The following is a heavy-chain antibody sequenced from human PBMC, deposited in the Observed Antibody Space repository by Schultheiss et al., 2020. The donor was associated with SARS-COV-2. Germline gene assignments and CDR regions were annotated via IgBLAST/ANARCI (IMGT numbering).Heavy chain of an antibody. Sequence: GGSLRLSCAASGFTFSSYAMHWVRQAPGKGLEWVAVISYDGSTEYYADSVKGRFTISRDNSKNTLYLQMNSLRAEDTAVYYCARGLVPANGDSLDYWGQGTLVTVSS. J-gene: IGHJ4*02. CDR3: ARGLVPANGDSLDY. V-gene: IGHV3-30*14. D-gene: IGHD3-16*01. CDR2: ISYDGSTE. CDR1: GFTFSSYA.